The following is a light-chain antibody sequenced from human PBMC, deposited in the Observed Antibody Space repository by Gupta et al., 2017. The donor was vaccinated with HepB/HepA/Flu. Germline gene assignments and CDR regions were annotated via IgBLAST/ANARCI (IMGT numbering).Light chain of an antibody. CDR3: QQYTNWPRT. J-gene: IGKJ1*01. CDR1: QSISSN. V-gene: IGKV3-15*01. CDR2: GAS. Sequence: EIVMTQSPASLSVSPGERATLSCRASQSISSNLAWYQQKPGQAPRLLIYGASTRATGVPARFSGSGSGTEFILTISSLQSEDIAVYYCQQYTNWPRTFGQGTKVEIK.